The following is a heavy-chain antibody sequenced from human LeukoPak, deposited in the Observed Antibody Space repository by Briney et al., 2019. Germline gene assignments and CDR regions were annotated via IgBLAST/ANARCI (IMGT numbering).Heavy chain of an antibody. V-gene: IGHV4-61*02. CDR2: IYTSGST. D-gene: IGHD6-6*01. CDR3: ARDEEYSSSVFDP. J-gene: IGHJ5*02. Sequence: PSETLSLTCTVSGGSISSGDYYWSWIRQPAGKGLEWIGRIYTSGSTNYNPSLKSRVTMSVDTSKNQFSLKLSSVTAADTAVYYCARDEEYSSSVFDPWGQGTLVTVSS. CDR1: GGSISSGDYY.